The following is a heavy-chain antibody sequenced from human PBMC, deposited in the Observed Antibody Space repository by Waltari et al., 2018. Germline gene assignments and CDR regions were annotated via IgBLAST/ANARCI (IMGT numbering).Heavy chain of an antibody. CDR1: GGTFSSYA. V-gene: IGHV1-69*05. CDR3: ARDEGSSWYRPLDY. CDR2: ISPIFGTA. J-gene: IGHJ4*02. Sequence: QVQLVQSGAEVKKPGSSVKVSCKASGGTFSSYAISWVRQAPGQGLEWMGGISPIFGTANYAQKFQGRVTMTRDTSISTAYMELSRLRSDDTAVYYCARDEGSSWYRPLDYWGQGTLVTVSS. D-gene: IGHD6-13*01.